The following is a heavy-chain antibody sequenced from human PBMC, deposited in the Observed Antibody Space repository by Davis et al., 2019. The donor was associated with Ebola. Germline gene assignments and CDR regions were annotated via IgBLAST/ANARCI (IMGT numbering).Heavy chain of an antibody. CDR3: ARDVYSSSSDYFDY. CDR1: GYTFTSYG. D-gene: IGHD6-6*01. V-gene: IGHV1-18*01. Sequence: ASVKVSCKASGYTFTSYGISWVRQAPGQGLEWMGWISAYNGNTNYAQKLQGRVTMTTDTSTSTAYMELRSLRSDDTAVYYCARDVYSSSSDYFDYWGQGTLVTVSS. CDR2: ISAYNGNT. J-gene: IGHJ4*02.